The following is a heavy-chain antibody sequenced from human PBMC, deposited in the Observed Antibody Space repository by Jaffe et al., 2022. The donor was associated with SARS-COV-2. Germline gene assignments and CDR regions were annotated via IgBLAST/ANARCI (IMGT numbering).Heavy chain of an antibody. V-gene: IGHV3-23*01. CDR2: ISAGSI. J-gene: IGHJ4*02. D-gene: IGHD2-8*01. CDR3: AKDDYCTIGSCYSDY. Sequence: EVQLLESGGNLVQPGGSLRLSCAASGFTFSSYAMSWVRQAPGKGLEWVSGISAGSIYYADSVKGRFTISRDNSKNTLYLQMNSLRAEDTAVYYCAKDDYCTIGSCYSDYWGQGTLVTVSS. CDR1: GFTFSSYA.